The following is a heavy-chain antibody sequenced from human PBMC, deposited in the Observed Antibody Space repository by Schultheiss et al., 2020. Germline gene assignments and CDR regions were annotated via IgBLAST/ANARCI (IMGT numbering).Heavy chain of an antibody. V-gene: IGHV3-21*01. CDR2: ISSSSSYI. D-gene: IGHD3-3*01. CDR1: GFTFSSYS. J-gene: IGHJ4*02. CDR3: ARDLGVRDPPDY. Sequence: GGSLRLSCAASGFTFSSYSMNWVRQAPGKGLEWVSSISSSSSYIYYADSVKGRFTISRDNAKNSLYLQMNSLRAEDTAVYYCARDLGVRDPPDYWGQGTLVTVAS.